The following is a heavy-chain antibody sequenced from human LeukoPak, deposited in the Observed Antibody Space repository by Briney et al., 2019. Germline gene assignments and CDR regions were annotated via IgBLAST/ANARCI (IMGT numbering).Heavy chain of an antibody. CDR2: ISAYNGNT. Sequence: ASVKVSCEASGGSFINYGVSWVRQAPGQGLEWMGWISAYNGNTNYAQKLQGRVTMTTDTSTSTAYMELRSLRSDDTAVYYCARDLLYFDWLAYWGQGTLVTVSS. D-gene: IGHD3-9*01. CDR1: GGSFINYG. V-gene: IGHV1-18*01. J-gene: IGHJ4*02. CDR3: ARDLLYFDWLAY.